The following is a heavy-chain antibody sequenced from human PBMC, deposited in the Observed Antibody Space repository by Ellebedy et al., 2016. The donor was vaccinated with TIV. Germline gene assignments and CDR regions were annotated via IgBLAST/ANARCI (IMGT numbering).Heavy chain of an antibody. CDR2: ISGYNGNT. CDR3: ARGLYSSYRSYYYYYYMDV. V-gene: IGHV1-18*01. CDR1: GYTFSSYG. D-gene: IGHD6-6*01. J-gene: IGHJ6*03. Sequence: ASVKVSCXASGYTFSSYGISWVRQAPGQGLEWMGWISGYNGNTKYAQKVQGRVTMTTDTSTSTAYMELRSLRSDDTAVYYCARGLYSSYRSYYYYYYMDVWGKGTTVTVSS.